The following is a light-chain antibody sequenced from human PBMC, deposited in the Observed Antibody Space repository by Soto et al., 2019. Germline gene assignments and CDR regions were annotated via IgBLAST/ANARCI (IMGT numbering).Light chain of an antibody. Sequence: NFMLTQPHSVSASPGKTVTISCTRSSGSISSSYVQWYQQRPGSSPTTVIFEDNQRPTGVPVRFSGSIDSSSNSASLVISGLRTEDEADYYCQSYDTSNPLVFGGGTKLTVL. J-gene: IGLJ3*02. CDR2: EDN. V-gene: IGLV6-57*01. CDR3: QSYDTSNPLV. CDR1: SGSISSSY.